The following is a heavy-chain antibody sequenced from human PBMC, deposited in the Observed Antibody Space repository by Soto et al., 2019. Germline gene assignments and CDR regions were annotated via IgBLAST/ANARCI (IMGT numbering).Heavy chain of an antibody. CDR2: ISKSDYT. Sequence: GGSLRLSCTVSGFAFNNYGINWVRQAPGKGLEWVSSISKSDYTYYSDSVKGRFAISRDNAKSSVSLRMNTLRVEDTAVYYCAREDSIIIPAVSDFWGQGTLVTVSS. V-gene: IGHV3-21*01. CDR1: GFAFNNYG. J-gene: IGHJ4*02. CDR3: AREDSIIIPAVSDF. D-gene: IGHD2-2*01.